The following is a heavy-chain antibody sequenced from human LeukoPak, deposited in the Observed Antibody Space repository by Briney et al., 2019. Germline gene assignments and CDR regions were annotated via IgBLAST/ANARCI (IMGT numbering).Heavy chain of an antibody. CDR3: AVQNYYDSSGYYKAPRRRAFDI. Sequence: RASVKVSCKASGYTFTSYDINWVRQATGQGLEWMGWMNPNSGNTGYAQKFQGRVTITRNTSISTAYMELSSLRSEDTAVYYCAVQNYYDSSGYYKAPRRRAFDIWGQGTMVTVSS. CDR2: MNPNSGNT. V-gene: IGHV1-8*03. D-gene: IGHD3-22*01. CDR1: GYTFTSYD. J-gene: IGHJ3*02.